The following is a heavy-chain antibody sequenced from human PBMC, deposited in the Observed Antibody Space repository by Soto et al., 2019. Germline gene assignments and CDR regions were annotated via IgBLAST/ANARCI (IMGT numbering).Heavy chain of an antibody. CDR1: GFTFSDYA. Sequence: EVQLLESGGGLVQPGGSLRLSCAASGFTFSDYAMCWVRQAPGKGLEWVSTIGGSGVTTYYADSVKGRFTVSRDNSKNTGYLQQNSLRAEDTAVFYCASVRGRYQNNYFDFWGQGTLVTVSS. CDR3: ASVRGRYQNNYFDF. J-gene: IGHJ4*02. CDR2: IGGSGVTT. D-gene: IGHD1-26*01. V-gene: IGHV3-23*01.